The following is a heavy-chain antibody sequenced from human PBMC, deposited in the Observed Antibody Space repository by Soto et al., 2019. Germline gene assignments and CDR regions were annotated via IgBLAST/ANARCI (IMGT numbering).Heavy chain of an antibody. CDR1: GFTFSSYS. D-gene: IGHD6-19*01. J-gene: IGHJ4*02. CDR2: ISSSSSYI. Sequence: GGSLRLSCAASGFTFSSYSMTWVRQAPGKGLEWVSSISSSSSYIYYADSVKGRFTISRDNAKNSLYLQMNSLRAEDTAVYYCERDQAVAGSEFDHWGQGTLVTVSS. CDR3: ERDQAVAGSEFDH. V-gene: IGHV3-21*01.